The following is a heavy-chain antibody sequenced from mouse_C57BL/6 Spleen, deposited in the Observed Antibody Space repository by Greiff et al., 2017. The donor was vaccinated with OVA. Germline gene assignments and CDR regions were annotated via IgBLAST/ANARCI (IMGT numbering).Heavy chain of an antibody. J-gene: IGHJ4*01. CDR3: ASRGDYEAMDY. V-gene: IGHV5-17*01. Sequence: EVKLMESGGGLVKPGGSLKLSCAASGFTFSDYGMHWVRQALEKGLEWVAYISSGSSTIYYADTVKGRFTISRDNAKNTLFLQMTSLRSEDTAMYYCASRGDYEAMDYWGQGTSVTVSS. D-gene: IGHD1-1*01. CDR1: GFTFSDYG. CDR2: ISSGSSTI.